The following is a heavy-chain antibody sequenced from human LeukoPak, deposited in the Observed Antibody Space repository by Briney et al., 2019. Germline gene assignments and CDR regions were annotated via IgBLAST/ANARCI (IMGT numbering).Heavy chain of an antibody. CDR1: GGSISSGGYY. CDR2: IYYSGST. J-gene: IGHJ6*02. D-gene: IGHD3-10*02. V-gene: IGHV4-31*03. CDR3: ARDVRVEVAAGGYYYYAMDV. Sequence: SQTLSLTCTVSGGSISSGGYYWSWIRQHPGKGLEWIGYIYYSGSTYYNPSLKSRVTISVDTSKNQFSLKLSSVTAADTAVYYCARDVRVEVAAGGYYYYAMDVWGQGTTVTVSS.